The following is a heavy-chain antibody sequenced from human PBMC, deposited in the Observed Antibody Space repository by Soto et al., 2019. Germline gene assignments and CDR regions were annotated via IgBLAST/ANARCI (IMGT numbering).Heavy chain of an antibody. D-gene: IGHD4-17*01. J-gene: IGHJ5*02. Sequence: EVQLVESGGGLVQRGGSLRLSCAASGFTFRDYRMHWVLQAPGKGLEWVSYISSGSGTMYYADSVKGRFSNSRDNAKNSLYLQMNSLRDEDTAVDYCARDPSGGDDYGDPREPWGQGTLVTVSS. CDR1: GFTFRDYR. V-gene: IGHV3-48*02. CDR2: ISSGSGTM. CDR3: ARDPSGGDDYGDPREP.